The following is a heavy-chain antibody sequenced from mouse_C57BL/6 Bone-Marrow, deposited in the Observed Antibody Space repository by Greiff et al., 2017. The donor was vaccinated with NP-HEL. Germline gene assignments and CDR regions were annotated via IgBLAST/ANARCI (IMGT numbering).Heavy chain of an antibody. V-gene: IGHV1-9*01. CDR3: ASPQTAQATEGFAY. CDR1: GYTFTGYW. J-gene: IGHJ3*01. CDR2: ILPGSGST. Sequence: VQLQQSGAELMKPGASVKLSCKATGYTFTGYWIEWVKQRPGHGLEWIGEILPGSGSTNYNEKFKGKATFTADTSSNTAYMQLSSLTTEDSAIYYCASPQTAQATEGFAYWGQGTLVTVSA. D-gene: IGHD3-2*02.